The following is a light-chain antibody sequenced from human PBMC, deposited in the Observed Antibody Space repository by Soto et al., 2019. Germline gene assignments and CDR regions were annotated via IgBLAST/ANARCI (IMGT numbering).Light chain of an antibody. V-gene: IGKV3-20*01. J-gene: IGKJ5*01. Sequence: DIVMTQSPDSLAVSVGERATLSCRASQSVSSSYLAWYQQTPGQAPRLLIYGASSRATGIPDRFSGSGSGTDFTLTISRLEPEDFAVYYCQQYGSSQSTFGQGTRLEIK. CDR2: GAS. CDR1: QSVSSSY. CDR3: QQYGSSQST.